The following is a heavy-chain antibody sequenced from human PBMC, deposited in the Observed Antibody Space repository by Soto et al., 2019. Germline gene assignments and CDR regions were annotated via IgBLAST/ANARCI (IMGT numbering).Heavy chain of an antibody. CDR3: VRDSAYSFDY. D-gene: IGHD2-21*01. Sequence: EVQLVESGGGLVQPGGSLRLSCAASGFALSYHNMKWVHQAPGKGLEWVSDISSSTSATYYADSVKGRFTISRDNAKNSLYLQMNSLRAEDTAIYYCVRDSAYSFDYWGQGTLVTVSS. V-gene: IGHV3-48*01. J-gene: IGHJ4*02. CDR2: ISSSTSAT. CDR1: GFALSYHN.